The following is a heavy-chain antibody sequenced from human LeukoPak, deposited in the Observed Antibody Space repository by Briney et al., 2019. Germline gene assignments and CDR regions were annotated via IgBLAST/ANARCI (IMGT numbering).Heavy chain of an antibody. J-gene: IGHJ4*02. CDR1: GFTFSDYY. CDR3: STSYSSSWPLDY. CDR2: ISSSGSTI. V-gene: IGHV3-11*01. D-gene: IGHD6-13*01. Sequence: SPGGSLSLSCAASGFTFSDYYMSWIRQAPGKGLEWVSYISSSGSTIYYAASVKGRFTISRDNAKNSQYLQMNSLRAEDTAVYYCSTSYSSSWPLDYWGQGTLVTVSS.